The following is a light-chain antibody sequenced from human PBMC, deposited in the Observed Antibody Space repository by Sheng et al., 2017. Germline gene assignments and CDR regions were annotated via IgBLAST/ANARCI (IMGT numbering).Light chain of an antibody. CDR3: QQYYSYPPYT. CDR1: QGLSRR. V-gene: IGKV1-12*01. J-gene: IGKJ2*01. Sequence: DIQLTQSPSSVSASVGDRVTITCRASQGLSRRLDWYQQKPGKAPQLLIYDASSLQSGVPSRFGGSGSGTEFTLTISSLQSEDFATYYCQQYYSYPPYTFGQGTKLEI. CDR2: DAS.